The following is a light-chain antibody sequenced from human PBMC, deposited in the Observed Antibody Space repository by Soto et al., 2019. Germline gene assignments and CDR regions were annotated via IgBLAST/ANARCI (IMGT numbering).Light chain of an antibody. J-gene: IGKJ1*01. CDR3: QQYNSWPPWA. CDR2: ATS. V-gene: IGKV3-15*01. CDR1: QSVSSN. Sequence: EIVMTQSPATLSVSPGDRATLSCRASQSVSSNLAWYQQKPGQPPRLLIYATSTRATDIPARFSGSGSGTEFTLTISSLQSEDVAVYYCQQYNSWPPWAFGQGSKVEI.